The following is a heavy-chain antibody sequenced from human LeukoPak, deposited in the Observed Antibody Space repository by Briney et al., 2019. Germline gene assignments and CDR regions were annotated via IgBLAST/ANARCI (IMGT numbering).Heavy chain of an antibody. CDR2: INPNSGGT. V-gene: IGHV1-2*02. CDR3: ARVRNYYDSSGYISPHDAFDI. D-gene: IGHD3-22*01. Sequence: GASVKVSCKASGYTFTGYYMHWVRQAPGQGLEWMGWINPNSGGTNYAQKFQGRVTMTRDTSISTAYMELSRLRSGDTAVYYCARVRNYYDSSGYISPHDAFDIWGQGTMVTVSS. CDR1: GYTFTGYY. J-gene: IGHJ3*02.